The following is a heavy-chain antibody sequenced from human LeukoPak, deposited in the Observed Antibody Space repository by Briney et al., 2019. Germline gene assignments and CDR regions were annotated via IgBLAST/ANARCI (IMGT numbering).Heavy chain of an antibody. CDR3: ARETTLYQLLRYWYFDL. Sequence: SQTLSLTCTVSGGSISSGDYYWSWIRQPPGKGLVWIGYIYYSGSTYYNPSLKSRVTISVDTSKNQFSLKLSSVTAADTAVYYCARETTLYQLLRYWYFDLWGRGTLVTVSS. CDR1: GGSISSGDYY. V-gene: IGHV4-30-4*01. CDR2: IYYSGST. J-gene: IGHJ2*01. D-gene: IGHD2-2*01.